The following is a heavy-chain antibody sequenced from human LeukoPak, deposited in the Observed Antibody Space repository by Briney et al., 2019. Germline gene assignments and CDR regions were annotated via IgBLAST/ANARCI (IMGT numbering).Heavy chain of an antibody. CDR3: ARLCSSTSCYPHYYYGMDV. J-gene: IGHJ6*04. V-gene: IGHV1-18*04. Sequence: ASVKVSCKASGYTFTSYGISWVRQAPGQGLEWMGWISAYNGNTNYAQKLQGRFTMTTDTSTSTAYMELRSLRSDDTAVYYCARLCSSTSCYPHYYYGMDVWGKGTTVTVSS. D-gene: IGHD2-2*01. CDR1: GYTFTSYG. CDR2: ISAYNGNT.